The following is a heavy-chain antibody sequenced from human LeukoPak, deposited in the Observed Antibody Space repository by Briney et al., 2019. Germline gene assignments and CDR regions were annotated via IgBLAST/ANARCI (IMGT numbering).Heavy chain of an antibody. V-gene: IGHV1-69*13. CDR1: GGTFSSYA. J-gene: IGHJ6*02. CDR3: ARYMGGPVVGMDV. CDR2: IIPIFGTA. D-gene: IGHD3-16*01. Sequence: EASVKVSCKASGGTFSSYAISWVRQAPGQGLEWMGGIIPIFGTANYAQKFQGRVTITADESTSTAYMELSSLRSEDTAVYYCARYMGGPVVGMDVWGQGTTVTVFS.